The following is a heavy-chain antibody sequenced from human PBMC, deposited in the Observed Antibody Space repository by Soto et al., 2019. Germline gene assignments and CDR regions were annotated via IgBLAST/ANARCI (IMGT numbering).Heavy chain of an antibody. CDR2: ISSSSSTI. J-gene: IGHJ6*02. D-gene: IGHD6-6*01. Sequence: SLRLSCAASGFTFRSYNMNWVRQAPGKGLEWVSYISSSSSTIYYADSVKGRFTISRDNAKNSLYLRMNSLRDDDTAVYYCVPLQPSTITARPGMDVWGQGTTVTVSS. CDR1: GFTFRSYN. CDR3: VPLQPSTITARPGMDV. V-gene: IGHV3-48*02.